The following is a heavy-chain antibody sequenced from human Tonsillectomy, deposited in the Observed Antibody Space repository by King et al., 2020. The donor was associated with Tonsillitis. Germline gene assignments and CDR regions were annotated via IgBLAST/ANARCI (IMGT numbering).Heavy chain of an antibody. D-gene: IGHD6-19*01. Sequence: QLQESGPGLVKTSETLSLTCTVSGGSISGSYWSWIRQSPGKGLEWIGYVYDDGGTNYNPSLKSRLVISVDTSKNQFSLSLTSVTAADTAVYYCARGSRGGWSPFDYWGQGTLVTVSS. V-gene: IGHV4-59*01. CDR1: GGSISGSY. CDR2: VYDDGGT. J-gene: IGHJ4*02. CDR3: ARGSRGGWSPFDY.